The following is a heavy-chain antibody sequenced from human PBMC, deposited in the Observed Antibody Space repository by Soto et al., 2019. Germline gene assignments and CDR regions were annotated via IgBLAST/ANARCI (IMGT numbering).Heavy chain of an antibody. CDR3: AREPGVDYCTSTSCIYFFDH. J-gene: IGHJ4*02. V-gene: IGHV3-23*01. CDR1: GFTFSNHA. D-gene: IGHD2-2*01. CDR2: ISDSGST. Sequence: EVQLLESGGALVQPGGSLRLSCAASGFTFSNHAMNWVRQAPGKGLEWVSTISDSGSTYYADSEKGRFTTSEDNTKNKLFHHMNSLAVDDTAVYYFAREPGVDYCTSTSCIYFFDHWGQGTLVNVSS.